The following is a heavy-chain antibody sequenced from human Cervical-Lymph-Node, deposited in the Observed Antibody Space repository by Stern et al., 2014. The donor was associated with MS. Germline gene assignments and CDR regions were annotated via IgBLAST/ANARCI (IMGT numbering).Heavy chain of an antibody. CDR1: GFSLNTTGVG. J-gene: IGHJ4*02. CDR3: AHSKHTYGYGFDF. D-gene: IGHD5-18*01. CDR2: FYWDDDN. Sequence: EESGPTLVQPTQTLTLTCTFSGFSLNTTGVGVGWIRQPPGKALEWLAVFYWDDDNRYSPSLKSRLTVAKDTSKNQVVLTMTNMDPEDTATYFCAHSKHTYGYGFDFWGQGTPVTVSS. V-gene: IGHV2-5*02.